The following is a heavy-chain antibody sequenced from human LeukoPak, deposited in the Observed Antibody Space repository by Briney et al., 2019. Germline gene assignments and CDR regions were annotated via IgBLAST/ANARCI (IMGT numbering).Heavy chain of an antibody. Sequence: GGSLRLSCAATGFTLSYSGMHWVRQALGKGLEWVAFIRYDGSNKYYGDSVKGRVAISRDNSKNTLYLQMSSLRAEDTAVYYCAKDLKANYFDYWGQGTLVTVSS. J-gene: IGHJ4*02. CDR2: IRYDGSNK. V-gene: IGHV3-30*02. CDR3: AKDLKANYFDY. CDR1: GFTLSYSG.